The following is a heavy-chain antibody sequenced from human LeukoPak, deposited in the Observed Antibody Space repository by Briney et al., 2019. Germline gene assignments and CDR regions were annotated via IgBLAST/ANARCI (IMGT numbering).Heavy chain of an antibody. CDR3: ARVKPAAGYYYYYYMDV. CDR1: GYTFTGYY. D-gene: IGHD6-13*01. V-gene: IGHV1-2*02. CDR2: IKPNSGGT. Sequence: ASVKVSCKASGYTFTGYYMHWVRQAPGQGLEWMGWIKPNSGGTNYAQKFQGRVTMTRDTSISTAYMELSRLRSDDTAVYYCARVKPAAGYYYYYYMDVWGKGTTVTVSS. J-gene: IGHJ6*03.